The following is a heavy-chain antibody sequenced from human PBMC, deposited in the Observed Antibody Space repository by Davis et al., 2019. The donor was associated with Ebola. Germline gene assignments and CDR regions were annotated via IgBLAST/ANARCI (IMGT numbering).Heavy chain of an antibody. CDR2: ISSSSSTI. J-gene: IGHJ4*02. Sequence: PGGSLRLSCAASGFTFSSYSMNWVSQAPGKGLEWVSSISSSSSTIYYADSVKGRFTISRDNAKNSLYLQMNSMRDEDTAVYYCARDNSRYYDSSGFDYWGQGTLVTVSS. D-gene: IGHD3-22*01. V-gene: IGHV3-48*02. CDR1: GFTFSSYS. CDR3: ARDNSRYYDSSGFDY.